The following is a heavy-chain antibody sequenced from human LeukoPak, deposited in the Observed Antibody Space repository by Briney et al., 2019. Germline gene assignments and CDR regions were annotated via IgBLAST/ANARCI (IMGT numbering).Heavy chain of an antibody. J-gene: IGHJ5*02. CDR1: GYTFTGYY. CDR3: ARGVDDSSGYYGNWFDP. V-gene: IGHV1-2*02. D-gene: IGHD3-22*01. CDR2: INPNSGGT. Sequence: GASVKVSCKASGYTFTGYYMHWVRQAPGQGLEWMGWINPNSGGTNYAQKFQGRVTMTRDTSISTAYMELSRLRSDDTAVYYCARGVDDSSGYYGNWFDPWGQGTLVTVSS.